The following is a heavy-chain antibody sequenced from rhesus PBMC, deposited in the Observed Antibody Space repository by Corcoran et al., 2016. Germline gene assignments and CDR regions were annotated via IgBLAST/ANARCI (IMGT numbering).Heavy chain of an antibody. J-gene: IGHJ6*01. CDR1: GGSIRSGNW. CDR3: ARGNYVNGLDS. V-gene: IGHV4-93*01. Sequence: QVQLQETGPTVVKPSETLSLTCAVSGGSIRSGNWWTWIRQSPGQGLEWIGVIYGSGGSTEYNPSLKSRVTLSKDTSKNQFSLELRSVTAADSAIFYCARGNYVNGLDSWGQGVVVTVSS. D-gene: IGHD4-17*01. CDR2: IYGSGGST.